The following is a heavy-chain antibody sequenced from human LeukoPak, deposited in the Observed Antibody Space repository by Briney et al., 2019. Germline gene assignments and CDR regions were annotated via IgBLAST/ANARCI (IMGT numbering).Heavy chain of an antibody. J-gene: IGHJ4*02. CDR2: INPDNGNT. Sequence: ASVKVSCKASGYSFSDYGVSWVRQAPGQGLEWMGWINPDNGNTKYAQNVQGRISMTTDKSTTTAYMELRTLRSDDTAVYFCAREGDATNWGLFDYWGQGTLVTVSS. D-gene: IGHD7-27*01. V-gene: IGHV1-18*01. CDR1: GYSFSDYG. CDR3: AREGDATNWGLFDY.